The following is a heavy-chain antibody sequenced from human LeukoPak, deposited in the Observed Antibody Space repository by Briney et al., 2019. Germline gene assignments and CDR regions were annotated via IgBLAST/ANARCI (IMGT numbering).Heavy chain of an antibody. CDR2: ISSSGSTI. Sequence: GGSLRLSCAASGFTFSSYEMNWVRQAPGKGLEWVSYISSSGSTIYYADSVKGRFTISRDNAKNSLYLQMNSLRAEDTAVYYCAKDPRGSGTNWFDPWGQGTLVTVSS. CDR3: AKDPRGSGTNWFDP. V-gene: IGHV3-48*03. J-gene: IGHJ5*02. D-gene: IGHD3-10*01. CDR1: GFTFSSYE.